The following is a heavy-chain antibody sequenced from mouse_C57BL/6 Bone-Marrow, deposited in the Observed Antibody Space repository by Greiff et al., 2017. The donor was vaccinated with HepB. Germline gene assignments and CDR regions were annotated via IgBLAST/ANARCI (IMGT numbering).Heavy chain of an antibody. Sequence: EVKLMESGGGLVQPGGSLSLSCAASGFTFTDYYMSWVRQPPGKALEWLGFIRNKANGYTTEYSASVKGRFTISRDNSQSILYLQMNALRAEDSATYHCASQLGFAYWGQGTLVTVSA. J-gene: IGHJ3*01. V-gene: IGHV7-3*01. CDR3: ASQLGFAY. CDR2: IRNKANGYTT. CDR1: GFTFTDYY. D-gene: IGHD4-1*02.